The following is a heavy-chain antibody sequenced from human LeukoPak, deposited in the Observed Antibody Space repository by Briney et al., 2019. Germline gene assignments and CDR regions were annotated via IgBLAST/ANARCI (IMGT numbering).Heavy chain of an antibody. CDR1: GYTFTGYY. CDR2: INPNSGGT. D-gene: IGHD1-26*01. J-gene: IGHJ3*02. CDR3: ARGVGATTEGAFDI. Sequence: ASVKVSCKASGYTFTGYYMHWVRQAPGQGREWMGWINPNSGGTNYAQKFQGRVTMTRDTTISTAYMELSRLRSDDTAVYYCARGVGATTEGAFDIWGQGTMVTVSS. V-gene: IGHV1-2*02.